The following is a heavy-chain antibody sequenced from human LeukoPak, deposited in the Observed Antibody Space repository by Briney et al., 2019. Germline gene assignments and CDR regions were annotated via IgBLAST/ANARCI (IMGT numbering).Heavy chain of an antibody. J-gene: IGHJ6*02. CDR2: VNHSGSA. CDR1: GGSFSGYY. D-gene: IGHD2-15*01. Sequence: SETLSLTCAVSGGSFSGYYWTWIRQPPGKGLEWIGEVNHSGSANYNPSLMSRVTISLDTSKNHFSLNLSSVTAADTAVYYCARCDIVVVVAADYGMDVWGQGTTVTVSS. CDR3: ARCDIVVVVAADYGMDV. V-gene: IGHV4-34*01.